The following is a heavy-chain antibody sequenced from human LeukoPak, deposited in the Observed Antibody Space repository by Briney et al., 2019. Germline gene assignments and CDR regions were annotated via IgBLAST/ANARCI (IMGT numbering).Heavy chain of an antibody. CDR2: ITSSGEST. Sequence: GGSLSLSCAAAGFSFRSHAMSWVRQAPGKGLEWVSSITSSGESTYYADSGKGRFTISRDNSKNTLYLQMNSLRADDTAVYYCAKDRPNYYGSDGNYYKRDGDYWGQGTLVTVSS. J-gene: IGHJ4*02. CDR3: AKDRPNYYGSDGNYYKRDGDY. V-gene: IGHV3-23*01. CDR1: GFSFRSHA. D-gene: IGHD3-10*01.